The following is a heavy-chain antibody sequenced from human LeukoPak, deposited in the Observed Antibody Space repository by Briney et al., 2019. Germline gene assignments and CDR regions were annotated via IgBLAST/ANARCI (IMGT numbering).Heavy chain of an antibody. V-gene: IGHV1-69*04. CDR3: ARAVHYGSGSYNDY. D-gene: IGHD3-10*01. J-gene: IGHJ4*02. Sequence: EASVKVSCKASGGTFSSYAISWVRQAPGQGLEWMGRIIPILGIANYAQKFQGRVTITADKSTSTAYMELSSLRSEDTAVYYCARAVHYGSGSYNDYWGQGTLVTVSS. CDR1: GGTFSSYA. CDR2: IIPILGIA.